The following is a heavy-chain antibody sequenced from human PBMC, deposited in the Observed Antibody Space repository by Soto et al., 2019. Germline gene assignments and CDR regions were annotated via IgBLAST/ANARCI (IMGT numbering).Heavy chain of an antibody. J-gene: IGHJ6*02. CDR3: ARVEMVYYGMDV. Sequence: EVQLVESGGGLVKPGGSLRLSCAASGFTFSSYSMNWVRQAPGKGLEWVSSISSSSSYIYYADSVKGRFTISRDNAKNSLYLQMNSLRAEDTAVYYCARVEMVYYGMDVWGQGTTVTVSS. D-gene: IGHD2-8*01. V-gene: IGHV3-21*01. CDR1: GFTFSSYS. CDR2: ISSSSSYI.